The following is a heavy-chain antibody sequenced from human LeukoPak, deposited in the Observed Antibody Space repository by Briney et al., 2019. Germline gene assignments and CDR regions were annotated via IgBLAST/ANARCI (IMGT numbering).Heavy chain of an antibody. V-gene: IGHV4-34*01. Sequence: SETLSLTCAVYGGSFSGYYWSSIRQPRGKGLEWIGEINHSGSTNYNPSLKSRVTISVDTSKHQFSLKLSSVTAADTAVYYCARVRGGFGGDYWGQGTLVTVSS. CDR3: ARVRGGFGGDY. CDR2: INHSGST. D-gene: IGHD3-16*01. CDR1: GGSFSGYY. J-gene: IGHJ4*02.